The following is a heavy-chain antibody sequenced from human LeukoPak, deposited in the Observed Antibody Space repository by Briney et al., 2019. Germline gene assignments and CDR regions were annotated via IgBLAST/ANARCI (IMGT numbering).Heavy chain of an antibody. Sequence: GGSLRLSCTASGFTLSSYEMSWIRQAPGKGLKWVSAISGSGGSTYYADSVKGRITISRDNSKNTLYLQMNSLRAEDTAVYYCARGGSRGGYYYYFDSWGQGTLVTVSS. CDR3: ARGGSRGGYYYYFDS. J-gene: IGHJ4*02. D-gene: IGHD3-22*01. CDR2: ISGSGGST. CDR1: GFTLSSYE. V-gene: IGHV3-23*01.